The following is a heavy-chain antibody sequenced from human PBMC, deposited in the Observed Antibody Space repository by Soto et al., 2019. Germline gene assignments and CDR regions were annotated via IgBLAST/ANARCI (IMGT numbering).Heavy chain of an antibody. J-gene: IGHJ4*02. CDR3: AKDLFEYSSSFYY. CDR2: ISGSGGST. D-gene: IGHD6-6*01. CDR1: GFTFSSYA. Sequence: SLRLSCAASGFTFSSYAMSWVRQAPGKGLEWVSAISGSGGSTYYADSVKGRFTISRDNSKNTLYLQMNSLRAEDTAVYYCAKDLFEYSSSFYYWGQGTLVTVSS. V-gene: IGHV3-23*01.